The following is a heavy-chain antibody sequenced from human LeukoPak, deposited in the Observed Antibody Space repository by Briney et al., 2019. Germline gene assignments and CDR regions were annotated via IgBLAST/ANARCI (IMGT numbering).Heavy chain of an antibody. V-gene: IGHV3-23*01. D-gene: IGHD5-24*01. CDR3: ATYIQVQVPFEW. CDR2: IFHSGGEI. Sequence: GGSLRLSCAASGFTFSSYEMNWVRQAPGKGLEWVSSIFHSGGEIHYADSVKGRFTISRDNSKSILSLQMNSLRAEDTAIYYCATYIQVQVPFEWWGQGTLVTVSS. CDR1: GFTFSSYE. J-gene: IGHJ4*02.